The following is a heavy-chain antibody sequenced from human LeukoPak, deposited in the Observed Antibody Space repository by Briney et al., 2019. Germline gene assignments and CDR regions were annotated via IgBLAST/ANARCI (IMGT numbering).Heavy chain of an antibody. J-gene: IGHJ4*02. CDR3: TRQYWDCSSTSCYPDY. CDR2: IIPIFGTA. V-gene: IGHV1-69*06. D-gene: IGHD2-2*01. Sequence: SVKVSCKASGGTFSSYAISWVRQAPGQGLEWMGGIIPIFGTANYAQKFQGRVTITADKSTSTAYMELSSLRSEDTAVYYCTRQYWDCSSTSCYPDYWGQGTLVTVSS. CDR1: GGTFSSYA.